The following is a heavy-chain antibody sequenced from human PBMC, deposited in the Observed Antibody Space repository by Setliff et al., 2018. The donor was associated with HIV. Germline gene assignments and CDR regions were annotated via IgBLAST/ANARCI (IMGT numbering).Heavy chain of an antibody. D-gene: IGHD1-26*01. CDR2: MNPNSGNT. V-gene: IGHV1-8*03. J-gene: IGHJ3*02. Sequence: ASVKVSCKASGGTFSSYAISWVRQAAGQGLEWMGWMNPNSGNTGCAQKFQGRVTITMNTSISTAYMDLSSLRSEDTAVYYCARRKTHSGSFHDAFDIWGQGTMVT. CDR1: GGTFSSYA. CDR3: ARRKTHSGSFHDAFDI.